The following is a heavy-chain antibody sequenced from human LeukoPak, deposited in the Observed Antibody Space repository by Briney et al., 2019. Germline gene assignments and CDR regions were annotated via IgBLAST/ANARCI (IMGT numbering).Heavy chain of an antibody. Sequence: SETLSLTCAVSGGSFSGHYWNWIRQPPGKGLEWIGEINHGGSTNYNPSLKSRVTISVDTPQNQFSLRLSSVTAADTAVYYCARGRYVTTRGGAAAGFLDYWGQGTLVTVST. D-gene: IGHD6-13*01. V-gene: IGHV4-34*01. CDR3: ARGRYVTTRGGAAAGFLDY. CDR1: GGSFSGHY. J-gene: IGHJ4*02. CDR2: INHGGST.